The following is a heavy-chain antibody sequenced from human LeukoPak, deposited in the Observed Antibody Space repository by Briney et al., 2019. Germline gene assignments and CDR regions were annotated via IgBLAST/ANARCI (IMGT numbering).Heavy chain of an antibody. D-gene: IGHD3-10*01. CDR3: ARAKYYYGSGSYPNYYYYYMDV. CDR2: IIPIFGTA. Sequence: ASVKVSCKASGGTFSSYAISWGRQAPGQGLELMGGIIPIFGTANYAQKFQGRVTITTDESTSTAYMELSSLRSEDTAVYYCARAKYYYGSGSYPNYYYYYMDVWGKGTTVTVSS. J-gene: IGHJ6*03. CDR1: GGTFSSYA. V-gene: IGHV1-69*05.